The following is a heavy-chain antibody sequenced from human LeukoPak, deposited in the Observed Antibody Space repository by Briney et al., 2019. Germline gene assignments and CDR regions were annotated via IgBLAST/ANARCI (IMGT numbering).Heavy chain of an antibody. CDR1: GGTFSSYA. Sequence: SVKVSCKASGGTFSSYAISWVRQAPGQGLEWMGRIIPIFGTANYAQKFQGRVTITTDESTSTAYMELSSLRSEDTAVYYCARDLEYSYASFDYWGQGTLVTVSS. CDR2: IIPIFGTA. V-gene: IGHV1-69*05. J-gene: IGHJ4*02. D-gene: IGHD5-18*01. CDR3: ARDLEYSYASFDY.